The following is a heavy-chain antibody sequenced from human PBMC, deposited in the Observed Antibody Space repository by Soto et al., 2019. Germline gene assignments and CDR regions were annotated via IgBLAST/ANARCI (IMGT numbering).Heavy chain of an antibody. CDR2: ISSSSSYI. Sequence: GGSLRLSCAASGFTFSSYGMHWVRQAPGKGLEWVSSISSSSSYIYYADSVKGRFTISRDNAKNSLYLQMNSLRAEDTAVYYCARDVVVVPAAIHWFDPWGQGTLVTVSS. CDR3: ARDVVVVPAAIHWFDP. D-gene: IGHD2-2*01. CDR1: GFTFSSYG. J-gene: IGHJ5*02. V-gene: IGHV3-21*01.